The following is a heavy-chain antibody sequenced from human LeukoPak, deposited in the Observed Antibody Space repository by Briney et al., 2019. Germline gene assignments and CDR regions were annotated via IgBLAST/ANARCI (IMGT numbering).Heavy chain of an antibody. D-gene: IGHD6-6*01. CDR3: ARDIEYSSSGWFDP. CDR2: INPNSGGT. CDR1: GYTFTGYY. V-gene: IGHV1-2*02. Sequence: ASVKVSCKASGYTFTGYYMHWVRQAPGQGLEWMGWINPNSGGTNYAQKFQGRVTMTRDTSISTAYMELSRLRSDDTAVYYCARDIEYSSSGWFDPWGQGTLVTVSS. J-gene: IGHJ5*02.